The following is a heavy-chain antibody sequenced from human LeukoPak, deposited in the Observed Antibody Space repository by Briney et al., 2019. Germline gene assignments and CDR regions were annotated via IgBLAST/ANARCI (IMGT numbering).Heavy chain of an antibody. CDR3: ARDRAARPGYYYGMDV. CDR1: GFTFSDYY. J-gene: IGHJ6*02. D-gene: IGHD6-6*01. Sequence: GGSLRLSCAASGFTFSDYYMSWIRQAPGKGLEWVSYISSSSSYTNYVDSVKGRFTISRDNAKNSLYLQMNSLRAEDTAVYYCARDRAARPGYYYGMDVWGQGTTVTVSS. V-gene: IGHV3-11*06. CDR2: ISSSSSYT.